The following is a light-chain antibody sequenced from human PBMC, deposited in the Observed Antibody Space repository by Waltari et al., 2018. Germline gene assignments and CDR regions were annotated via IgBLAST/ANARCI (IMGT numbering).Light chain of an antibody. J-gene: IGLJ2*01. CDR2: GNN. CDR3: QSYDGSHVV. V-gene: IGLV1-40*01. Sequence: QSVLTQPPSVSGAPGQRVTISCTGSSSNIGARDGVHWYQQLPGTAPRLLIYGNNNRPSGVPDRVSGSKSGTSASLAITGLQAEDEADYYGQSYDGSHVVFGGGTKLTVL. CDR1: SSNIGARDG.